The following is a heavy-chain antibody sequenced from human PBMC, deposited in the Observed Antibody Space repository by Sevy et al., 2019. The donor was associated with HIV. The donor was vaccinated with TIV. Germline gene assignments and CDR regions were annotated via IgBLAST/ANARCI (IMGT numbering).Heavy chain of an antibody. D-gene: IGHD3-10*01. CDR1: GYTFTGYY. CDR3: ARAGTYYYGSGSYYSSYYYYYGMDV. V-gene: IGHV1-2*06. CDR2: INPNSGGT. Sequence: ASVKVSCKASGYTFTGYYMHWVRQAPGQGLEWMGRINPNSGGTNYAQKFQGRVTMTRETSISTAYMELSRLGSDDTAVYYCARAGTYYYGSGSYYSSYYYYYGMDVWGQGTTVTVSS. J-gene: IGHJ6*02.